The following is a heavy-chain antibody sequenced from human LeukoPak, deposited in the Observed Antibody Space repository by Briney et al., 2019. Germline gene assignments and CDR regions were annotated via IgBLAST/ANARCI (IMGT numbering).Heavy chain of an antibody. V-gene: IGHV3-23*01. CDR2: ISGSGGST. Sequence: PGGSLRLSCAASGFTFSSYAMSWVRQAPGKGLEWLSAISGSGGSTYYADSVKGRFTISRDNSKNSLYLQMNSLRAEDTAVYYCAKGYRDTAMVTFFDYWGQGTLVTVSS. CDR1: GFTFSSYA. D-gene: IGHD5-18*01. CDR3: AKGYRDTAMVTFFDY. J-gene: IGHJ4*02.